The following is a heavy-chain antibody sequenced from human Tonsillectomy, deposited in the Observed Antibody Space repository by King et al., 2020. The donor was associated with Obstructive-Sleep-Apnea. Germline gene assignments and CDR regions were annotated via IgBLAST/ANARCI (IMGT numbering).Heavy chain of an antibody. CDR1: GFIFGDYA. CDR3: SRRTRWKQPY. Sequence: QLVQSGGGLGQPGRSLRVSCEASGFIFGDYAMGWFRQAPGKGLEWVSFIRSTTYGGTPEYAASVKGRFTISRDDSKSIAYLQMNSLKAEDTGVYYCSRRTRWKQPYWGQGTLVTVSS. V-gene: IGHV3-49*03. CDR2: IRSTTYGGTP. J-gene: IGHJ4*02. D-gene: IGHD5-18*01.